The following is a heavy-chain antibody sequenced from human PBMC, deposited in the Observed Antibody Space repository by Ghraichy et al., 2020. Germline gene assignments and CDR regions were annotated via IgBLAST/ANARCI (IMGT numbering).Heavy chain of an antibody. J-gene: IGHJ3*02. D-gene: IGHD2-15*01. CDR3: ARRPPGGTFDI. Sequence: SETLSLTCTVSGGSISSYYWTWIRQPPGKGLEWIGYIYTSGSINYNPSLKSRVTISLDTSKNQFSLRLNSVTAADTAVYYCARRPPGGTFDIWGQGTMVAVSS. CDR2: IYTSGSI. V-gene: IGHV4-4*09. CDR1: GGSISSYY.